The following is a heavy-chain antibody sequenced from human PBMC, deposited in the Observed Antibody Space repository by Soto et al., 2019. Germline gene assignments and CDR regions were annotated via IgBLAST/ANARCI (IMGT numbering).Heavy chain of an antibody. V-gene: IGHV4-4*02. Sequence: QVQLQESGPGLVKPSGTLSLTCAVSGGSISSSNWWSWVRQPPGKGLEWIGEIYHSGSTNYNPSLKSRFTISVDKSKNQFALKLSSVTAADTAVYYCARREGYYDSSGYLRWFDPWGQGTLVTVSS. CDR3: ARREGYYDSSGYLRWFDP. J-gene: IGHJ5*02. CDR2: IYHSGST. CDR1: GGSISSSNW. D-gene: IGHD3-22*01.